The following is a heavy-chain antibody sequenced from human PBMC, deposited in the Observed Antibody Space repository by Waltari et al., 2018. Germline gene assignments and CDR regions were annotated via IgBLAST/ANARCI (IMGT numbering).Heavy chain of an antibody. Sequence: EVQLLESGGGLVQPGGSLRLSCAASAFPFISYAMTWVRQAPGKGLEWVSSISGPALTTFYADSVKGRFSVSRDNSKNTLYLQINGLRADDTAVYYCAKAGGIAAAEFQFDFWGRGTLVTVSS. V-gene: IGHV3-23*01. CDR2: ISGPALTT. D-gene: IGHD6-13*01. J-gene: IGHJ4*02. CDR3: AKAGGIAAAEFQFDF. CDR1: AFPFISYA.